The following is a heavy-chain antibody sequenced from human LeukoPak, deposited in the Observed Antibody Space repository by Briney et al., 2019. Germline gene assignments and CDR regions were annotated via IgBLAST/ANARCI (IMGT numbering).Heavy chain of an antibody. CDR2: INWNGGST. V-gene: IGHV3-20*04. D-gene: IGHD6-13*01. Sequence: PGGSLRLSCAASGFTFDDYAMTWVRQAPGNALEWVSGINWNGGSTNYADSVKGRFTISRDNAKNSLYLQMNSLRAADTAIYYCARVGQQLVPTDYFDYWGQGTLVTVSS. CDR3: ARVGQQLVPTDYFDY. J-gene: IGHJ4*02. CDR1: GFTFDDYA.